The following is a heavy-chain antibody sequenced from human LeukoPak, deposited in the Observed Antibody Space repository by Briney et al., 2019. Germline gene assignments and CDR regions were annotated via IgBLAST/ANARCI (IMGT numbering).Heavy chain of an antibody. Sequence: SQTLSLTCAVSGVSISSGGYSWSWIRQPPGKGLEWIGYIYHSESTYYNPSPKSRVTISVDRSKNQFSLKLSSVTAADTAVYYCARGYCSGGSCYSFDYWGQGTLVTVSS. CDR3: ARGYCSGGSCYSFDY. V-gene: IGHV4-30-2*01. J-gene: IGHJ4*02. D-gene: IGHD2-15*01. CDR2: IYHSEST. CDR1: GVSISSGGYS.